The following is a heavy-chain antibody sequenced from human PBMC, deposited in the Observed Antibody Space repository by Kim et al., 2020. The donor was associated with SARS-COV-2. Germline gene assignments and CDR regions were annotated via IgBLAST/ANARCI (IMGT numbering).Heavy chain of an antibody. J-gene: IGHJ6*02. D-gene: IGHD6-13*01. CDR1: GGTFSSYA. V-gene: IGHV1-69*13. CDR3: ARSSKIAAAGSYYGMDV. Sequence: SVKVSCKASGGTFSSYAISWVRQAPGQGLEWMGGIIPIFGTANYAQKFQGRVTITADESTSTAYMELSSLRSEDTAVYYCARSSKIAAAGSYYGMDVWGQGTTVTVSS. CDR2: IIPIFGTA.